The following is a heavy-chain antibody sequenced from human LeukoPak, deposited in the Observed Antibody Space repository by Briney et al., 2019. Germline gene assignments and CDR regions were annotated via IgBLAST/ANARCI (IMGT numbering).Heavy chain of an antibody. J-gene: IGHJ6*03. CDR2: MSGSGGST. D-gene: IGHD1-26*01. CDR1: GFAFSSYA. CDR3: ARGSGSRNYYYYYMDV. Sequence: PGGSLRLSCAASGFAFSSYAMSWVRQAPGKGLEWVSAMSGSGGSTYYADSVKGRFTISRDNSKNTLYLQMNSLRAEDTAVYYCARGSGSRNYYYYYMDVWGKGTPVTVSS. V-gene: IGHV3-23*01.